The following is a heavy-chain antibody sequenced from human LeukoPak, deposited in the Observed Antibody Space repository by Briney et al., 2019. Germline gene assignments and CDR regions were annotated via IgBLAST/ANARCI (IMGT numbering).Heavy chain of an antibody. CDR1: GGSISSSSYY. CDR2: IYYSGST. J-gene: IGHJ3*02. Sequence: KSSETLSLTCTVSGGSISSSSYYWGWIRQPPGKGLEWFGSIYYSGSTYYNPSLKSRVTISVDTSKNQFSLKLSSVTAADTAVYYCARRFHTVVDAFDIWGQGTMVTVSS. CDR3: ARRFHTVVDAFDI. D-gene: IGHD4-17*01. V-gene: IGHV4-39*01.